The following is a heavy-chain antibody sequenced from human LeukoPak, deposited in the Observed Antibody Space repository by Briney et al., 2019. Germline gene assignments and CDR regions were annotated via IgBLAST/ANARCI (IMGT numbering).Heavy chain of an antibody. CDR2: ISGSGGST. D-gene: IGHD6-13*01. J-gene: IGHJ4*02. CDR1: GFTFSSYA. Sequence: GSLRLSCAASGFTFSSYAMSWVRQAPGKGLEWVSAISGSGGSTYYADSVKGRFTISRDNSKNTLYLQMNSLRAEDTAVYYCAKDRAAAGTFDYWGQGTLVTVSS. V-gene: IGHV3-23*01. CDR3: AKDRAAAGTFDY.